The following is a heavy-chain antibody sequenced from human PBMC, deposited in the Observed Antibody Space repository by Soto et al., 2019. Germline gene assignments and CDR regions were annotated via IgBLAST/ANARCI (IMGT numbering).Heavy chain of an antibody. CDR1: GFTFGDYA. CDR2: IRSKAYGGTT. CDR3: TRGSGSNYYYYGMDV. Sequence: GGSLRLSCTASGFTFGDYAMSWFRQAPGKGLEWVGFIRSKAYGGTTEYAASVKGRFTISRDDSKSIAYLQMNSLKTEDTAVYYCTRGSGSNYYYYGMDVWGRGTTVTVSS. J-gene: IGHJ6*02. D-gene: IGHD3-22*01. V-gene: IGHV3-49*03.